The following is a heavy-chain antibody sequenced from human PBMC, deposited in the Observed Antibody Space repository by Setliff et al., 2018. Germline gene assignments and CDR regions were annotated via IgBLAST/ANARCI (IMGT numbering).Heavy chain of an antibody. J-gene: IGHJ6*03. CDR2: INTNTGNP. D-gene: IGHD5-12*01. CDR1: GYTFTTYA. Sequence: GASVKVSCKASGYTFTTYAISWMRQAPGQGLEYMGWINTNTGNPSYAQGFTGRFVFSLDTSVSTAYLQISSLKAEDTAVYYCARASRYGTPRYRGDYYMDVWGKGTTVTVSS. CDR3: ARASRYGTPRYRGDYYMDV. V-gene: IGHV7-4-1*02.